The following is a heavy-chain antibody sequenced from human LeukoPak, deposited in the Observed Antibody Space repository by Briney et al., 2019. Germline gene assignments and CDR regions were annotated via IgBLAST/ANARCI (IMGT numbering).Heavy chain of an antibody. D-gene: IGHD4-17*01. J-gene: IGHJ5*02. Sequence: GGSLRLSCAASGITFRSYGMHWVRQAPGKWLEWVAVISYDGSHKYYADSVKGRFSISRDNSKNTLYLQMNSLRADDTAVYYCAKGARGDTVTSIVGLNWFDPWGQGTLVSVSS. CDR1: GITFRSYG. CDR3: AKGARGDTVTSIVGLNWFDP. CDR2: ISYDGSHK. V-gene: IGHV3-30*18.